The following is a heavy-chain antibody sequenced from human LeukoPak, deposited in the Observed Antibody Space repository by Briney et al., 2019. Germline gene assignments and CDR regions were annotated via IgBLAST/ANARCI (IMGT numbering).Heavy chain of an antibody. Sequence: PSETLSLTCAVYGGSFSGYYWSWIRQPPGKGLEWIGEINHSGSTNYNPSLKSRVTISIDTSKNQFSLKVSFVTAADTAVYYCARLDGGSYYVVPSRSIYFQHWGQGTLVTVSS. J-gene: IGHJ1*01. CDR2: INHSGST. D-gene: IGHD1-26*01. CDR3: ARLDGGSYYVVPSRSIYFQH. V-gene: IGHV4-34*01. CDR1: GGSFSGYY.